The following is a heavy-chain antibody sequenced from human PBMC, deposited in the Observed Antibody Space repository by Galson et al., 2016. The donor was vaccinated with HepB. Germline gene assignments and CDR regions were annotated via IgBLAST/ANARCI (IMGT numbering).Heavy chain of an antibody. D-gene: IGHD3-10*01. V-gene: IGHV3-53*01. CDR2: IYSGGST. CDR3: ARESRMVRGVITYFFDY. CDR1: GFTVSSNY. Sequence: SLRLSCAASGFTVSSNYMSWVRQAPGKGLEWVSVIYSGGSTYYADSVKGRFTISRDNSKNTLSLQMNSLRAEDTAVYYCARESRMVRGVITYFFDYWGQGTLVTVSP. J-gene: IGHJ4*02.